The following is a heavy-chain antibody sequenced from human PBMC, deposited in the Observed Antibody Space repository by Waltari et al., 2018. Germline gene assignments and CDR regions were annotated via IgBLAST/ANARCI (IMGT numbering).Heavy chain of an antibody. V-gene: IGHV1-69*01. CDR3: LRERRYYDSSGYYFPMGDY. CDR2: IIPILGTA. D-gene: IGHD3-22*01. J-gene: IGHJ4*02. CDR1: GGTFSSYA. Sequence: QVQLVQSGAEVKKPGSSVKVSCKASGGTFSSYAISWVRQAPGQGLEWMGGIIPILGTANYARKFQGRVTITADESTGTAYMELSSLRSEDTAVYYCLRERRYYDSSGYYFPMGDYWGQGTLVTVSS.